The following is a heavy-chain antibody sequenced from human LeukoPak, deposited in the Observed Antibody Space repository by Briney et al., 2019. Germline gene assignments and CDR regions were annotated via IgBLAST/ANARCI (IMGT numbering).Heavy chain of an antibody. J-gene: IGHJ3*02. D-gene: IGHD3-22*01. CDR3: ARGYFMNDSSGRDAFDI. V-gene: IGHV1-8*01. CDR2: MNPNSGNT. Sequence: GASVKVSCKASGYTFITYDISWVRQATGQGLEWMGWMNPNSGNTGYAQKFQGRVTMTRNTSISTAYMELSSLRSEDTAVYYCARGYFMNDSSGRDAFDIWGQGTMVTVSS. CDR1: GYTFITYD.